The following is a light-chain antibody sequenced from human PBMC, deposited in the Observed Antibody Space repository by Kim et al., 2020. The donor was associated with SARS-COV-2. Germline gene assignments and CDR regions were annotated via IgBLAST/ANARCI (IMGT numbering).Light chain of an antibody. V-gene: IGLV1-40*01. CDR2: GNS. CDR3: QSYDSSLSGSYV. J-gene: IGLJ1*01. Sequence: VTISCTGGRSNIGAGYDVHWYQQLPGTAPKLLIYGNSNRPSGVPDRFSGSKSGTSASLAITGLQAEDEADYYCQSYDSSLSGSYVFGTGTKVTVL. CDR1: RSNIGAGYD.